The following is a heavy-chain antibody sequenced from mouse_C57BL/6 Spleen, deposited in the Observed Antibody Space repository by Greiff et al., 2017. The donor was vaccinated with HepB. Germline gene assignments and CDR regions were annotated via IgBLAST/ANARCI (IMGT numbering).Heavy chain of an antibody. V-gene: IGHV1-69*01. J-gene: IGHJ2*01. D-gene: IGHD1-1*02. Sequence: VQLQQSGAELVMPGASVKLSCKASGYTFTSYWMHWVKQRPGQGLEWIGEIDPSDSYTNYNQKFKGKSTLTVDKSSSTAYMQLSSLTSEDSAVYYCARGNYGPYYFDYWGQGTTLTVSS. CDR2: IDPSDSYT. CDR1: GYTFTSYW. CDR3: ARGNYGPYYFDY.